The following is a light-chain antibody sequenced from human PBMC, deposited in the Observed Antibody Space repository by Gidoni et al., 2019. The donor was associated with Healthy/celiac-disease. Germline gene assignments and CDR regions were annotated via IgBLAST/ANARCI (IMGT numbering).Light chain of an antibody. CDR2: GKN. Sequence: SSELTQDPAVSVALGQTVRITCQGASLRSYYASWYQQKPGQAPGLVIYGKNNRPSGIPDRFSGSSSGNTASLTITGAQAEDEADYYCNSRDSSGNHLGVFGGGTKLTVL. J-gene: IGLJ3*02. CDR3: NSRDSSGNHLGV. V-gene: IGLV3-19*01. CDR1: SLRSYY.